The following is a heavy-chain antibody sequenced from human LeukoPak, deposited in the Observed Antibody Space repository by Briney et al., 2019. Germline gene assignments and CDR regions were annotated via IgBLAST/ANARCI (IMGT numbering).Heavy chain of an antibody. CDR3: ARVPRSGGSIDY. V-gene: IGHV3-11*01. CDR1: GFTFSDYY. CDR2: ISSSGSTT. D-gene: IGHD6-19*01. Sequence: GGSLRLSCAASGFTFSDYYMTWIRQAPGKGLEWVSYISSSGSTTHYADSVKGRFTTSRNNAKNSLFVQMSNLRAEDTAVYYCARVPRSGGSIDYWGQGTLVTVSS. J-gene: IGHJ4*02.